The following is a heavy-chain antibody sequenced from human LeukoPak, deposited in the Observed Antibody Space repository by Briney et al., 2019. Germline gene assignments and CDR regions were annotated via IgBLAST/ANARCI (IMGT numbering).Heavy chain of an antibody. CDR2: IYYTGSS. CDR3: ARMSRVDY. Sequence: SETLSLTCTVSGGSISCSSYYWGWIRQPPGKGLEWIGSIYYTGSSSYNPSLKSRVTISVDTSKNQFSLRLTSEIAAESSVYNCARMSRVDYWGQGTLVTVSS. V-gene: IGHV4-39*01. J-gene: IGHJ4*02. CDR1: GGSISCSSYY.